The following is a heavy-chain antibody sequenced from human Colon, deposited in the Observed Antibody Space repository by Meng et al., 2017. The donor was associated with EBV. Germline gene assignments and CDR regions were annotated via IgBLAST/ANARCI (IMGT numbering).Heavy chain of an antibody. CDR2: IISVFTTT. Sequence: QVQLAQFGAEVKKPGSSVKVSCKASGGTFSSSGFSWVRQAPGQGLEWMGDIISVFTTTNNAQKFQGRVTITADESTSTAYMELRSLTSEDTAVYYCATGVADFEYWGQGTLVTVSS. CDR3: ATGVADFEY. CDR1: GGTFSSSG. V-gene: IGHV1-69*01. D-gene: IGHD6-19*01. J-gene: IGHJ4*02.